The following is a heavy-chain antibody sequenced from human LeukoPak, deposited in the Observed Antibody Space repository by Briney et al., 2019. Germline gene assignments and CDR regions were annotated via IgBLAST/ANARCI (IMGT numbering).Heavy chain of an antibody. CDR3: ARTRWLQSNADY. J-gene: IGHJ4*02. Sequence: SETLSLTCTVSGYSISSGYYWGWIRQPPGKGLEWIGSIYHSGSTYYNPSLKSRVTISVDASKNQFSLKLSSVTAADTAVYYCARTRWLQSNADYWGQGTLVTVSS. D-gene: IGHD5-24*01. CDR2: IYHSGST. CDR1: GYSISSGYY. V-gene: IGHV4-38-2*02.